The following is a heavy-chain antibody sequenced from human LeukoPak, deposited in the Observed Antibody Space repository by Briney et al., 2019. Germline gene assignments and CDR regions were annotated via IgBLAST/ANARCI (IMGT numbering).Heavy chain of an antibody. CDR2: IYTSAST. CDR1: GDSISSGSYH. CDR3: ARVWFGRKDAFDI. Sequence: PSETLSLTCTVSGDSISSGSYHWNWIRQPAGRGLEWIGRIYTSASTNYKPSLKSRVTISIDRSKNQFSLKLSSVTAADTAVYYCARVWFGRKDAFDIWGQGTMVTVSS. J-gene: IGHJ3*02. D-gene: IGHD3-10*01. V-gene: IGHV4-61*02.